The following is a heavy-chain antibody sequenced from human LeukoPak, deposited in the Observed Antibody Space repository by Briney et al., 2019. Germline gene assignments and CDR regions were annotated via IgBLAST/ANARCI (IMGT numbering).Heavy chain of an antibody. CDR3: ARDRAYNTFDY. J-gene: IGHJ4*02. V-gene: IGHV3-7*01. CDR1: GFTFSSSW. Sequence: AESLTLSCAASGFTFSSSWMTWFRQAPPKGPQWVANIKPDGNAKNYDDSVKGRFTISRDTAKNSLYLQLNSLRADDTAVYYCARDRAYNTFDYWGQGTLVAVSS. CDR2: IKPDGNAK. D-gene: IGHD1-14*01.